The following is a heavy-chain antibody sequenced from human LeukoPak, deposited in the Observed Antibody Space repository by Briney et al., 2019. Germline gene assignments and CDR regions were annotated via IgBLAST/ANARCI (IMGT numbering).Heavy chain of an antibody. CDR3: ARGGSYDY. J-gene: IGHJ4*02. D-gene: IGHD1-26*01. CDR2: IYHSGST. V-gene: IGHV4-38-2*02. CDR1: GYSISSGYY. Sequence: SETLSLTCTVSGYSISSGYYWGWIRQPPGKGLEWIGSIYHSGSTYYNPSLKSLVTISVDTSKNQFSLKLSSVTAADTAVYYCARGGSYDYWGQGTLVTVSS.